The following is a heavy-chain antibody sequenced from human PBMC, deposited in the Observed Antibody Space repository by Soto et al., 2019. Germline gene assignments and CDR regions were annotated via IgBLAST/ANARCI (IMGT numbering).Heavy chain of an antibody. D-gene: IGHD2-15*01. CDR1: GFRFSDYY. Sequence: GGSLRLSCAASGFRFSDYYMSWIRQAPGKGLEWVSYISSSSSYAKYADSVRGRFTISRDNAKNSLFLQLNSLRAEDTAVYYCGRDTSVGDRPIDYWGQGTLVTVSS. CDR3: GRDTSVGDRPIDY. CDR2: ISSSSSYA. J-gene: IGHJ4*02. V-gene: IGHV3-11*06.